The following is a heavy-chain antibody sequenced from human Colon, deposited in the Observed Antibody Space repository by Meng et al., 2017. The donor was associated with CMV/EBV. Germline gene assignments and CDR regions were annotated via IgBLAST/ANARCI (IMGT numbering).Heavy chain of an antibody. D-gene: IGHD2-2*01. CDR2: INHSGST. Sequence: GSLRLSCAVYGGSFSGYYWSWIRQPPGKGLEWIGEINHSGSTNYNPYLKSRVTISVDTSKNQFSLKLSSVTAADTAVYYCERQVVPAADLNNWFDPWGQGTLVTVSS. V-gene: IGHV4-34*01. CDR1: GGSFSGYY. CDR3: ERQVVPAADLNNWFDP. J-gene: IGHJ5*02.